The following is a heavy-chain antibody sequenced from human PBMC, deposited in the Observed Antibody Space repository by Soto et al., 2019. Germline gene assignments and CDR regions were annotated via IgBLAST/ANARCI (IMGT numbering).Heavy chain of an antibody. V-gene: IGHV2-5*02. D-gene: IGHD6-19*01. CDR2: IYWDDDK. CDR1: GFSLSTSGVG. J-gene: IGHJ4*02. Sequence: QITLKESGPTLVKPTQTLTLTCTFSGFSLSTSGVGVGWIRQPPGKALEWLALIYWDDDKRSSPSLKSWLTITKDTSKNPVVLTMTNMDPVDTATYYGAHGYSSGWYRRPFDYWGQGTLVTVSS. CDR3: AHGYSSGWYRRPFDY.